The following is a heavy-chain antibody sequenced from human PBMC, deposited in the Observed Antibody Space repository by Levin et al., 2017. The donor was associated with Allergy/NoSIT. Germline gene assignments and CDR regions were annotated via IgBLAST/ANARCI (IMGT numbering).Heavy chain of an antibody. J-gene: IGHJ4*02. D-gene: IGHD2-21*02. V-gene: IGHV4-34*01. Sequence: SETLSLTCAVYGGSFSDYYWSWIRQPPGKGLEWIGEITHTGSTNYNPSLKSRVTISVDTSEKQFSLKVTSMTAADTAFYYCSRSSTLYCGGGCPDLDSWGQGTLVTVSS. CDR3: SRSSTLYCGGGCPDLDS. CDR1: GGSFSDYY. CDR2: ITHTGST.